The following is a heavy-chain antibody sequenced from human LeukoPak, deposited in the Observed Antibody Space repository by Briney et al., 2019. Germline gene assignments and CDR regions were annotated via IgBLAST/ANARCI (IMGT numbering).Heavy chain of an antibody. CDR2: IWFDESQY. V-gene: IGHV3-33*01. J-gene: IGHJ4*02. CDR3: ARDNYGFDY. CDR1: GFIFSNYG. Sequence: GGSLRLSRAASGFIFSNYGMHWVRQAPGKGLEWVALIWFDESQYYNVDSVKGRFTISRDNSNNTVYLQMNSLRDEDTAVYYCARDNYGFDYWGQGTLVTVSS. D-gene: IGHD3-10*01.